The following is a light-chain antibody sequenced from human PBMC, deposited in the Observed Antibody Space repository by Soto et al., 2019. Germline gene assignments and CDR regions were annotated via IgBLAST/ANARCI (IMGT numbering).Light chain of an antibody. CDR1: HSISNY. V-gene: IGKV1-39*01. CDR2: AAS. J-gene: IGKJ2*01. CDR3: QQSYSTLGT. Sequence: IQMTQSPSSLSASVGDRVIITCRSEHSISNYLNWYQQRPGKVPKLLIYAASTLQSGVPSRFSGSGSGRVFTLTINSLQPEDFATYYCQQSYSTLGTFGRGTRVEI.